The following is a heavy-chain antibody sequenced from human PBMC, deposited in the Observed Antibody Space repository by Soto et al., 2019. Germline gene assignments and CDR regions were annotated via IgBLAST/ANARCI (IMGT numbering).Heavy chain of an antibody. D-gene: IGHD3-16*01. CDR3: ARWGGMVRGWFDP. Sequence: QVQLVQSGAEVKKPGSSVKVSCKASGGTFSSYAISWVRQAPGQGLEWMGGIIPIFGTANYAQKFQGRVTXTXDXXTSTDYMELSSLRAEDTAVYYCARWGGMVRGWFDPWGQGTLVTVSS. CDR2: IIPIFGTA. CDR1: GGTFSSYA. V-gene: IGHV1-69*05. J-gene: IGHJ5*02.